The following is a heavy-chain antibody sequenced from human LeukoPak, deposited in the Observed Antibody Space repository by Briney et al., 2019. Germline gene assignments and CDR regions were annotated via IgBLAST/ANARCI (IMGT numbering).Heavy chain of an antibody. CDR1: GYSFTSYW. CDR2: IYPGDSDT. CDR3: ARLEDPDYSNYILDY. Sequence: KGGESLKISCKGSGYSFTSYWIGWVRQMPGKGLEWMGIIYPGDSDTSYSPSFQGQVTISADKSISTAYLQWSSLKASDTAMYYCARLEDPDYSNYILDYWGQGTLVTVSS. D-gene: IGHD4-11*01. J-gene: IGHJ4*02. V-gene: IGHV5-51*01.